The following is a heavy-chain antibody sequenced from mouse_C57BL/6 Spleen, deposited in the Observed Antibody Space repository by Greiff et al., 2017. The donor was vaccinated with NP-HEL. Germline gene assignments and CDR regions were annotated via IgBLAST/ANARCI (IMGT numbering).Heavy chain of an antibody. J-gene: IGHJ3*01. CDR2: IYPGDGDT. CDR1: GYAFSSYW. D-gene: IGHD4-1*01. CDR3: AREGNWDGAY. V-gene: IGHV1-80*01. Sequence: QVQLKESGAELVKPGASVKISCKASGYAFSSYWMNWVKQRPGKGLEWIGQIYPGDGDTNYNGKFKGKATLTADKSSSTAYMQLSSLTSEDSAVYFCAREGNWDGAYWGQGTLVTVSA.